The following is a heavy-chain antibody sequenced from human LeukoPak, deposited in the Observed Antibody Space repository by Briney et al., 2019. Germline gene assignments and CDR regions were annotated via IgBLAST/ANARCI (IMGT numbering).Heavy chain of an antibody. D-gene: IGHD6-13*01. CDR1: GYTFIDYY. Sequence: SVKVSCKASGYTFIDYYIHWVRQAPGQGLEWMGRIIPILGIANYAQKFQGRVTITADKSTSTAYMELSSLRSEDTAVYYCARIAAAGTDYWGQGTLVTVSS. CDR3: ARIAAAGTDY. V-gene: IGHV1-69*02. CDR2: IIPILGIA. J-gene: IGHJ4*02.